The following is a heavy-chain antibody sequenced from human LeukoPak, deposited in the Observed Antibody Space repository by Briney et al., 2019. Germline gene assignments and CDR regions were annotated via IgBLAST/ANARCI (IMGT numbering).Heavy chain of an antibody. D-gene: IGHD6-19*01. CDR1: GYDFSRYF. V-gene: IGHV5-51*01. J-gene: IGHJ4*02. CDR3: ARRIRESGCDLFSFDY. Sequence: GESLKISCQASGYDFSRYFIGWVRQMPGEGLEWMGIIYPDDSETRYRPSFQGQVIISADKSSNTAYLQWSTLKASDTAIYFCARRIRESGCDLFSFDYWGQGTLVTVSS. CDR2: IYPDDSET.